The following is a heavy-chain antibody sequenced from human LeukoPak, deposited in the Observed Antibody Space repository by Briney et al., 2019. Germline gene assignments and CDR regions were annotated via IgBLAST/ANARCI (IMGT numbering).Heavy chain of an antibody. CDR1: GYTFTSYD. CDR3: ARGWGDDSSGRYYFDY. J-gene: IGHJ4*02. D-gene: IGHD3-22*01. CDR2: MNPNSGNT. V-gene: IGHV1-8*01. Sequence: ASVKVSCKASGYTFTSYDINWVRQATGQGLEWMGWMNPNSGNTGYAQKFQGRVTMTRNTSISTAYMELSSLRSEDTAVYYCARGWGDDSSGRYYFDYWGQGTLVTVSS.